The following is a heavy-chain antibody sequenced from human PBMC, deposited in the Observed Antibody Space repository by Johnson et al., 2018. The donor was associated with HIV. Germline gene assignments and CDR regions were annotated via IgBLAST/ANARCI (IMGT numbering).Heavy chain of an antibody. J-gene: IGHJ3*01. Sequence: VQLVESGGGVVQPEKALRLSCAASGFTVSSNYMSWVRQAPGKGLEWVSVIYSGGSTYYADSVKGRFTISRDNSKNTLYLQMNSLRADDTAVYYCAKVMDYYARGACDFWGQGTMVTVSS. CDR3: AKVMDYYARGACDF. V-gene: IGHV3-66*01. CDR2: IYSGGST. D-gene: IGHD3-10*01. CDR1: GFTVSSNY.